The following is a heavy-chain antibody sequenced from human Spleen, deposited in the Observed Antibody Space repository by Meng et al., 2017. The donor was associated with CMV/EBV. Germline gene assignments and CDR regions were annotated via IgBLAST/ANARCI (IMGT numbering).Heavy chain of an antibody. Sequence: GGSLRLSCAASGFTLSTYPIHWVRQAPGKGLEWVALISDDGNNKYYADSVKGRFTISGDNSKNMVSLQMNSLTTEDTAVYSCAREDGQRFTIVGVVPYGMDVWGQGTTVTVSS. J-gene: IGHJ6*02. CDR2: ISDDGNNK. V-gene: IGHV3-30-3*01. CDR1: GFTLSTYP. CDR3: AREDGQRFTIVGVVPYGMDV. D-gene: IGHD3-3*01.